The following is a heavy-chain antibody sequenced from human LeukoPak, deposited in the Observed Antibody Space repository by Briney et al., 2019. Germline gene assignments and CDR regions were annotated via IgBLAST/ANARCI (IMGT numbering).Heavy chain of an antibody. D-gene: IGHD3-16*01. CDR2: IYYSGST. CDR3: ATLGGKLGHNWFDP. Sequence: SETLSLTCTVSGGSISNYYWSWIRQPPGKGLEWIGYIYYSGSTNYNPSLKSRVTISVDTSKNQFSLKLSSVTAADTAVYYCATLGGKLGHNWFDPWGQGTLVTVSS. CDR1: GGSISNYY. J-gene: IGHJ5*02. V-gene: IGHV4-59*01.